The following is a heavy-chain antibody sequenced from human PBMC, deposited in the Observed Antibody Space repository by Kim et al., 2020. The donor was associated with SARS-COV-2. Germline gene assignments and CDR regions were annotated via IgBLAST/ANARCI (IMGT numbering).Heavy chain of an antibody. J-gene: IGHJ5*02. V-gene: IGHV3-23*01. D-gene: IGHD6-19*01. Sequence: GDKTYYADVERSRFTVTRDNSEKMLYLQMNSLRAEDTALYYCAKNSGWYAWGQGTLVTVSS. CDR3: AKNSGWYA. CDR2: GDKT.